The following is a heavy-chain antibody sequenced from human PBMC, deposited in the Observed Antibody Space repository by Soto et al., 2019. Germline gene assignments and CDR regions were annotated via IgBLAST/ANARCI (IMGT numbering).Heavy chain of an antibody. CDR1: GYTFTSYD. J-gene: IGHJ4*02. Sequence: QVQLVQSGAEVKKPWASVKVSCKASGYTFTSYDVNWVRLAPGQGLEWMGWMNPNSGSTDYAQKFQGRVTMTRNISISTADMELSSLRSEDTAVYYCGSRVGATSFDFDYWGQGTLVTVSA. D-gene: IGHD1-26*01. CDR2: MNPNSGST. V-gene: IGHV1-8*01. CDR3: GSRVGATSFDFDY.